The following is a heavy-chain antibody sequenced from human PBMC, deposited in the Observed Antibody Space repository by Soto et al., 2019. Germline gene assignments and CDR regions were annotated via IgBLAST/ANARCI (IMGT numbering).Heavy chain of an antibody. CDR1: GFTFDDYA. CDR2: ISWNSGSI. Sequence: EVQLVESGGGLVQPGRSLRLSCAASGFTFDDYAMHWVRQAPGKGLEWVSGISWNSGSIGYAESVKGRFTISRDNAKNSLYLQMNSLRAEDTALYYCAKGKGGPSTYYFDYWGQGTLVTVSS. V-gene: IGHV3-9*01. CDR3: AKGKGGPSTYYFDY. D-gene: IGHD3-16*01. J-gene: IGHJ4*02.